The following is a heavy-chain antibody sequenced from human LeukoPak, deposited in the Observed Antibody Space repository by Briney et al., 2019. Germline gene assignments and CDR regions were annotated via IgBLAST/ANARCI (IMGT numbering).Heavy chain of an antibody. Sequence: VSVKVSCTASGYSFSGHYIHWVRQAPGQGLEWMGQINPNSAASHYAQKFQDRVTMTSDTSINMAYMELKSLRSDDTAVYYCARDFYGSRPGAFDYWGQGTLITVSS. CDR1: GYSFSGHY. D-gene: IGHD3-10*01. J-gene: IGHJ4*02. CDR2: INPNSAAS. CDR3: ARDFYGSRPGAFDY. V-gene: IGHV1-2*06.